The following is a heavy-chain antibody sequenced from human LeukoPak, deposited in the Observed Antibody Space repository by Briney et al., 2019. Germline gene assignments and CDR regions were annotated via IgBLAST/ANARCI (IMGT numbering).Heavy chain of an antibody. CDR3: AKQPGSVVDSSGSLSRH. V-gene: IGHV3-30*07. CDR1: GFTFSSYT. J-gene: IGHJ4*02. CDR2: TSYDGSNK. D-gene: IGHD3-22*01. Sequence: PGGSLRLSCAASGFTFSSYTMHWVRQAPGKGLEWVAVTSYDGSNKYYADSVKGRFTISRDNSKNTLYLQMDSLRAEDTAVYYCAKQPGSVVDSSGSLSRHWGQGTLVTVSS.